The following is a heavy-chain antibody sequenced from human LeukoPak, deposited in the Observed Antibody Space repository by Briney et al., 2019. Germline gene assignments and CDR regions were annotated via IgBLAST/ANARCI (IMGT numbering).Heavy chain of an antibody. J-gene: IGHJ4*02. CDR2: ISYDGSNK. Sequence: PGRSLRLSCAASGFTFSSYGMHWVRQAPGKGPEWVAVISYDGSNKYYADSVKGRFTISRDNSKNTLYLQMNSLRAEDTAVYYCAKARGSGSFRYFDYWGQGTLVTVSS. V-gene: IGHV3-30*18. CDR1: GFTFSSYG. CDR3: AKARGSGSFRYFDY. D-gene: IGHD3-10*01.